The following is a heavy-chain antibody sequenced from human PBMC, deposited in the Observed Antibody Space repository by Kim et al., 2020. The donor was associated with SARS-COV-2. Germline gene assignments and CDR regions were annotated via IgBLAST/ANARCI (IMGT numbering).Heavy chain of an antibody. CDR3: ARSRLSNNWLDT. V-gene: IGHV5-51*01. J-gene: IGHJ5*02. Sequence: RYSPSCQGQVTISADKSISTAYLQWSSLKASDTAMYYCARSRLSNNWLDTWGQGTLVTVSS. D-gene: IGHD2-8*01.